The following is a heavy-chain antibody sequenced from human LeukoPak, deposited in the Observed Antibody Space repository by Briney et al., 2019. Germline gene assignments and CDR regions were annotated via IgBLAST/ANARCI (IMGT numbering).Heavy chain of an antibody. CDR2: ISSCSSTI. CDR1: GFLFCVFM. CDR3: AREPPGNYDSSGDYYAYFDW. V-gene: IGHV3-48*02. J-gene: IGHJ4*02. D-gene: IGHD3-22*01. Sequence: GGSLRLSCAASGFLFCVFMMIWVRQAPGKGLVWVLYISSCSSTIYYGDSVRGRFTISRDNVKDSLHLQMHSLTDEDSVVYYCAREPPGNYDSSGDYYAYFDWWGQGTLVTVSS.